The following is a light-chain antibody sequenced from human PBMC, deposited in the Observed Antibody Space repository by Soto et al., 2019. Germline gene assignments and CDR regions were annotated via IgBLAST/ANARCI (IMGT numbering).Light chain of an antibody. CDR3: LQDYNYPRT. CDR2: GTA. CDR1: QDIRTD. Sequence: AIQMTQSPPSLSASVGDRVTISCRASQDIRTDLGWYQQRPGEAPKLLIYGTATLQSGDPSRFSGSGSGTDFTLTISSLQPEDFATYYCLQDYNYPRTFGQGTKVEVK. J-gene: IGKJ1*01. V-gene: IGKV1-6*01.